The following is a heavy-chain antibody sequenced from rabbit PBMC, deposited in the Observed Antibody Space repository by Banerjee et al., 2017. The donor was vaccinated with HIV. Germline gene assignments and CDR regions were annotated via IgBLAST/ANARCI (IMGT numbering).Heavy chain of an antibody. CDR1: GFSFSSYYY. J-gene: IGHJ4*01. V-gene: IGHV1S40*01. CDR2: IDGGGSGST. Sequence: QSLEESGGDLVKPGASLTLTCTASGFSFSSYYYMCWVRQAPGKGLEWIACIDGGGSGSTYYASWAKGRFTISKTSSTTVTLQMTSLTAADTATYFCAKSGGGDDNYATPYFNLWGQGTLVTVS. D-gene: IGHD6-1*01. CDR3: AKSGGGDDNYATPYFNL.